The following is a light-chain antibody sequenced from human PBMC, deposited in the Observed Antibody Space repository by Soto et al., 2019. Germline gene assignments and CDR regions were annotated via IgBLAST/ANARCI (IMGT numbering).Light chain of an antibody. Sequence: EIVLTQSPGTLSLSPGERATLSCRASQSFSSSYLAWYQQKPGQAPRLLIYGASSRATGIPDRFSGSGSGTDFTLTISRLEPEDCALYYCQQYGTSITFGQGTRLEI. CDR1: QSFSSSY. CDR3: QQYGTSIT. CDR2: GAS. V-gene: IGKV3-20*01. J-gene: IGKJ5*01.